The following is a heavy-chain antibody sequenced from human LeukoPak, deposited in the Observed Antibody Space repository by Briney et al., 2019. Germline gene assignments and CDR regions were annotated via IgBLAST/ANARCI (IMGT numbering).Heavy chain of an antibody. D-gene: IGHD6-13*01. J-gene: IGHJ5*02. CDR1: GFTFSSYA. V-gene: IGHV3-23*01. CDR3: AKDRYSGSWYGYVDWFDP. Sequence: GGSLRLSCAASGFTFSSYAMSWVRKAPGKGLEWVSAISGSGGSTYYADSVKGRFTISRDNSKNTLYLQMNSLRAEDTAVYYCAKDRYSGSWYGYVDWFDPWGQGTLVTVSS. CDR2: ISGSGGST.